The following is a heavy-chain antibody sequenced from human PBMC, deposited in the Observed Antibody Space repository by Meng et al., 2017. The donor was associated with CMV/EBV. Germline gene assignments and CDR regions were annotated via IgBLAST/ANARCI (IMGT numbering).Heavy chain of an antibody. J-gene: IGHJ3*02. CDR1: GFTFSSYW. Sequence: GESLKISCAASGFTFSSYWMSWVRQAPGKGLEWVDNIKQDGSEKYYVDSVKGRFTISRDNAKNSLYLQMNSLRAEDTAVYYCARGNNYDFWSGDAFDIWGQGTMVTVSS. D-gene: IGHD3-3*01. CDR3: ARGNNYDFWSGDAFDI. V-gene: IGHV3-7*01. CDR2: IKQDGSEK.